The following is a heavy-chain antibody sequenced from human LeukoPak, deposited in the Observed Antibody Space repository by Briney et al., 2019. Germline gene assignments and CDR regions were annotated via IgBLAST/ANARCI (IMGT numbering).Heavy chain of an antibody. CDR2: FYHSGNT. CDR3: LQVADY. CDR1: GFSISSSYY. D-gene: IGHD4-11*01. V-gene: IGHV4-38-2*02. J-gene: IGHJ4*02. Sequence: SETLSLTCTVSGFSISSSYYWGWIRQPPGKGLEWIGSFYHSGNTYYNPSLKSRVTISVDTSKNQFSLKLTSVTAADTAVYYCLQVADYWGQGTLVTVSS.